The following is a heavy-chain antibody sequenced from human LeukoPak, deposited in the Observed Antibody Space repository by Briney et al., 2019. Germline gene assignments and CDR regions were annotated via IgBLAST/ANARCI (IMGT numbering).Heavy chain of an antibody. Sequence: GGSLRLSCAASGFTFSNHGMNWVRQAPGKGLEWVSGISPSGDITYYADSVKGRLTISRDNSKNTLYLQMNSLRAEDTAVYYCAKKHSYDSSGYYYYYYYMDVWGKGTTVTISS. V-gene: IGHV3-23*01. J-gene: IGHJ6*03. CDR3: AKKHSYDSSGYYYYYYYMDV. D-gene: IGHD3-22*01. CDR2: ISPSGDIT. CDR1: GFTFSNHG.